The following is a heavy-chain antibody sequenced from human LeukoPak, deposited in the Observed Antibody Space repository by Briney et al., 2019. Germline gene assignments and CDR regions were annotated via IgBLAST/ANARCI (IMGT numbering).Heavy chain of an antibody. CDR3: ARVHAIVGAIHFDY. CDR2: ISYDGSNK. Sequence: PGGSLRLSCAASGFTFSSYAMHWVRQAPGKGLEWVAVISYDGSNKYYADSVKGRFTISRDNSKNTLYLQMNSLRAEDTAVYYCARVHAIVGAIHFDYWGQGTLVTVSS. V-gene: IGHV3-30*04. J-gene: IGHJ4*02. D-gene: IGHD1-26*01. CDR1: GFTFSSYA.